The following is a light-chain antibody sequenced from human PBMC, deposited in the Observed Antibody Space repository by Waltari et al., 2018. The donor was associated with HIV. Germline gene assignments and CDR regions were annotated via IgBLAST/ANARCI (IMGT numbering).Light chain of an antibody. CDR2: DVD. V-gene: IGLV2-14*03. J-gene: IGLJ2*01. CDR1: DIDFGLSHF. CDR3: ASFTDDNTVI. Sequence: AVTQPASVSGLPGQSTTISCTVADIDFGLSHFVSWYQQHSGNPPRLLLYDVDSRASGVSDRFSGSMSGNTASLTISGLRAEDEGHYYCASFTDDNTVIFGGGTEVTVL.